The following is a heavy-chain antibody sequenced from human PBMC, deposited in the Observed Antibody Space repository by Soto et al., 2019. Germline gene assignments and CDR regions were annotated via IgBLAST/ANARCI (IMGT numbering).Heavy chain of an antibody. D-gene: IGHD5-18*01. Sequence: VQLLESGGGVVQPGRSLRLSCAASGFTFRRFAMHWVRQAPGEGLEWVTVISYDGSIKNYADSVKGRFTISRDDSKNTLYLHMSSLRVEDTAVYYCARMDTAMVDIDYWGQGTLVTVSS. CDR2: ISYDGSIK. CDR3: ARMDTAMVDIDY. J-gene: IGHJ4*02. CDR1: GFTFRRFA. V-gene: IGHV3-30-3*01.